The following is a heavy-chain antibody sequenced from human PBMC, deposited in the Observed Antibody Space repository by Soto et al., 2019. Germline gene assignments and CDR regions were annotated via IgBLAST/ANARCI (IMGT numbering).Heavy chain of an antibody. CDR3: ARLAYGGYVLGWFDP. J-gene: IGHJ5*02. CDR1: GGSISSYY. D-gene: IGHD5-12*01. Sequence: PSETLSLTCTVSGGSISSYYWSWIRQPPGKGLEWIGYIYYSGSTNYNPSLKSRVTISVDTSKNQFSLKLSSVTAADTAVYYCARLAYGGYVLGWFDPWGQGTLVTVSS. V-gene: IGHV4-59*08. CDR2: IYYSGST.